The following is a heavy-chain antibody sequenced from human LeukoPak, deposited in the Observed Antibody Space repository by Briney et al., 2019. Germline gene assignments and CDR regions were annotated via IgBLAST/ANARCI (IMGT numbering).Heavy chain of an antibody. J-gene: IGHJ4*02. CDR2: INHSGST. D-gene: IGHD1-1*01. CDR1: GFTFGDYA. Sequence: GSLRLSCTASGFTFGDYAMSWFRQAPGKGLEWIGEINHSGSTNYNPSLKSRVTISVDTSRNQFSLKLSSVTAADTAVYYCARGERRPRAGALDYWGQGTLVTVSS. V-gene: IGHV4-34*01. CDR3: ARGERRPRAGALDY.